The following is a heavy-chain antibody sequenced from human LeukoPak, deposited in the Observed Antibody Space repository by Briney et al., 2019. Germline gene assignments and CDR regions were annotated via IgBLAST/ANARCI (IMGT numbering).Heavy chain of an antibody. V-gene: IGHV3-48*04. CDR3: AREGQRPD. CDR1: GFTFSSYS. D-gene: IGHD6-25*01. J-gene: IGHJ4*02. CDR2: ISGSSSSTI. Sequence: GGSLRLSCAASGFTFSSYSMNWVRQAPGKGLEWVSYISGSSSSTIYYADSVKGRFTISRDNAKNSLYLQMNSLRAEDTAVYYCAREGQRPDWGQGTLVTVSS.